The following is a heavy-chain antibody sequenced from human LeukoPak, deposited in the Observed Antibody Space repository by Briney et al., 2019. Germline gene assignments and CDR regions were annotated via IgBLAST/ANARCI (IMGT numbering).Heavy chain of an antibody. CDR1: GFTFTSSA. CDR3: AAEGRPTVVTFRKGAVDL. V-gene: IGHV1-58*01. CDR2: IVVGSGNT. J-gene: IGHJ3*01. D-gene: IGHD4-23*01. Sequence: GTSVKVSCKASGFTFTSSAVQWVRQARGQRLEWIGRIVVGSGNTNYAQKFPERVTITRDMSTSTVYMELSSLRSEDTAVYYCAAEGRPTVVTFRKGAVDLWGQGTMVTVSS.